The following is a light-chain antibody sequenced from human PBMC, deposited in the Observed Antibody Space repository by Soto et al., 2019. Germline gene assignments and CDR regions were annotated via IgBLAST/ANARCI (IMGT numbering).Light chain of an antibody. J-gene: IGKJ2*01. CDR1: HSISSW. Sequence: DIQMPQSPSTLSASVGDRVTIACRASHSISSWLAWYQQKPGKAPKLLIYKASSLESGVPSRFSGSGSGTEFTLTITSLQPDDFATYYCQQYNTYSGYTFGQGTKLEIK. V-gene: IGKV1-5*03. CDR3: QQYNTYSGYT. CDR2: KAS.